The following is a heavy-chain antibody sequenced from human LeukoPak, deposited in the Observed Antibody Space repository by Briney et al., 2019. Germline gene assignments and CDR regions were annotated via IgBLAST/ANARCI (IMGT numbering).Heavy chain of an antibody. CDR1: GASISSYY. CDR3: ARGKNGFDP. CDR2: IYYSGST. Sequence: PSETLSLTRTVSGASISSYYWSWIRQPPGKGLEWIGYIYYSGSTNYSPSLKSRVTISVDTSKNQFSLKLSSVTAADTAVYYCARGKNGFDPWGQGTLVTVSS. J-gene: IGHJ5*02. V-gene: IGHV4-59*01.